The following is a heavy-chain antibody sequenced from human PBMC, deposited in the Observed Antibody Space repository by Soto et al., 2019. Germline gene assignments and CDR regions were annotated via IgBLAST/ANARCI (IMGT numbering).Heavy chain of an antibody. CDR2: TYYRSKWYN. CDR3: AITNGRIAAAGTYYYYVMDV. J-gene: IGHJ6*02. V-gene: IGHV6-1*01. D-gene: IGHD6-13*01. CDR1: GDSVSSNSAA. Sequence: SQTLSLTCAISGDSVSSNSAAWNWIRQSPSRGLEWLGRTYYRSKWYNDYAVSVKSRITINPDTSKNQFSLQLNSVTPEDTAVYYCAITNGRIAAAGTYYYYVMDVWGQGTMVTVSS.